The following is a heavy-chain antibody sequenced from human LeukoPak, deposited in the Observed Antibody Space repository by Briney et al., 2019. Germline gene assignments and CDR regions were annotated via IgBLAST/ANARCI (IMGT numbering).Heavy chain of an antibody. J-gene: IGHJ4*02. D-gene: IGHD2-15*01. CDR2: IYYSGST. CDR3: ARHWEARCSGASCFPFDY. CDR1: GGSISSSSYY. Sequence: PSETLSLTCTVSGGSISSSSYYWGWIRQPPGKGLEWIGSIYYSGSTYYNPSLKSRVTISVDTSKHQFSLKLSSVTAANTAVYYCARHWEARCSGASCFPFDYWGQGTQVIVSS. V-gene: IGHV4-39*01.